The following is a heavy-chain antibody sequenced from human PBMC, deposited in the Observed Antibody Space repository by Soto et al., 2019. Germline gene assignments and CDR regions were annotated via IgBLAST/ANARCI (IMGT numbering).Heavy chain of an antibody. Sequence: GESLKSSCNGSGYSFTSYWIGLVRQMPGKGLEWMWIIYPGDSDTRYSPSFQGQVTISADKSISTAYLQWSSLKASDTAMYYCARHPPRTTFDNYYYYGMDVWGQGTTVTVSS. CDR3: ARHPPRTTFDNYYYYGMDV. CDR1: GYSFTSYW. D-gene: IGHD3-10*02. V-gene: IGHV5-51*01. CDR2: IYPGDSDT. J-gene: IGHJ6*02.